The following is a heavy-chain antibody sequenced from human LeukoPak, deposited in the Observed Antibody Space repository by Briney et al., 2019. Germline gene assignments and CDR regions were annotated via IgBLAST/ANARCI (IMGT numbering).Heavy chain of an antibody. V-gene: IGHV4-59*01. D-gene: IGHD3-9*01. CDR1: GGSISSYY. CDR3: GRRTSYDTLTGYIYWYFDL. J-gene: IGHJ2*01. Sequence: SETLSLACTVSGGSISSYYWSWIRQPPGKGLEWIGYINYSGSADYNPSLKSRVTMSVDTSKNQFSLKLSSVTAADTAVYFCGRRTSYDTLTGYIYWYFDLWGRGTLVTVSS. CDR2: INYSGSA.